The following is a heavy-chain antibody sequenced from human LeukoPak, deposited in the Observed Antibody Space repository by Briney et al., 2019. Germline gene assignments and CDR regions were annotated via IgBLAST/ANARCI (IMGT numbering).Heavy chain of an antibody. CDR1: GFTVSSNY. D-gene: IGHD6-13*01. V-gene: IGHV3-23*01. CDR2: ISGSGGST. Sequence: PGGSLRLSCAASGFTVSSNYMSWVRQAPGKGLEWVSAISGSGGSTYYADSVKGRFTISRDNSKNTLYLQMNTLRAEDTAVYYCAKVFAPGTIAATGEFDYWGQGTLVTVSS. J-gene: IGHJ4*02. CDR3: AKVFAPGTIAATGEFDY.